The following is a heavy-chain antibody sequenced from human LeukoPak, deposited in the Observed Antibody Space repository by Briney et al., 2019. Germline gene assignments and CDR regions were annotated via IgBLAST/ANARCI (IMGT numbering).Heavy chain of an antibody. CDR2: INSDGNST. Sequence: TGGALRLSRAASGFNFSSYWIDWVRPAPGEGVGWVSRINSDGNSTSYADSVKGRFTISRDNSKNTLYLQLNNLRPEDTAVYYCANDHFGSGSWDYWGQGTLVTVSS. CDR3: ANDHFGSGSWDY. V-gene: IGHV3-74*01. J-gene: IGHJ4*02. CDR1: GFNFSSYW. D-gene: IGHD3-10*01.